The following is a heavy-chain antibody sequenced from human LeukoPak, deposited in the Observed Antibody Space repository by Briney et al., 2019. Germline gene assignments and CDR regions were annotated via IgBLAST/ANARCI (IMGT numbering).Heavy chain of an antibody. CDR3: ASRVWVGTTFHFYYYMDV. CDR1: GFTLSSYW. D-gene: IGHD1-26*01. Sequence: GGSLRLSCAASGFTLSSYWMTWVRQAPGKGLEWVANINQDGNEIYYMDSVKGRFTISRNNAKNSLYLQINNLRAEDTAVYYCASRVWVGTTFHFYYYMDVWGKGTTVTVSS. J-gene: IGHJ6*03. V-gene: IGHV3-7*01. CDR2: INQDGNEI.